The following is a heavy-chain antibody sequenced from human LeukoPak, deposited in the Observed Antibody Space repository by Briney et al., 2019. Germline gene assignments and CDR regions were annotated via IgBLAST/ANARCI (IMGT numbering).Heavy chain of an antibody. CDR2: ISAFNGNT. Sequence: ASVKVSCKASGYMFNIYGISWVRQAPGQGLEWMGWISAFNGNTNYARNFQDRVTMTTDTSTSTAYMELTSLRSDDTAVYYCARCPPSTGYDRFDTWGQGTLVTVSS. CDR1: GYMFNIYG. J-gene: IGHJ4*02. V-gene: IGHV1-18*01. D-gene: IGHD5-12*01. CDR3: ARCPPSTGYDRFDT.